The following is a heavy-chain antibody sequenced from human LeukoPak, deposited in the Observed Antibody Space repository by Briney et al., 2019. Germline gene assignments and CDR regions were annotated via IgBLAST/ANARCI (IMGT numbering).Heavy chain of an antibody. CDR3: ARDGGSSSWYFDY. J-gene: IGHJ4*02. Sequence: PSETLSLTCTVSGGSISSYYWSWIRQHPGKGLEWIGYIYYSGSTYYNPSLKSRVTISVDTSKNQFSLKLSSVTAADTAVYYCARDGGSSSWYFDYWGQGTLVTVSS. V-gene: IGHV4-59*06. D-gene: IGHD6-13*01. CDR1: GGSISSYY. CDR2: IYYSGST.